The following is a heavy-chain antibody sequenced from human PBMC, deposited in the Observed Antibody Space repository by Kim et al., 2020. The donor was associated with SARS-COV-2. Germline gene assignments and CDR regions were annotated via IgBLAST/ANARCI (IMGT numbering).Heavy chain of an antibody. CDR1: GFTFSSYD. CDR2: ISSSGSTI. CDR3: ARDYCGGDCYSI. V-gene: IGHV3-48*03. D-gene: IGHD2-21*02. J-gene: IGHJ4*02. Sequence: GGSLRLSCTTSGFTFSSYDMNWVRQAPGKGLEWVSFISSSGSTIYYAESVKGRFTISRDSAKNSLYLQMNSLRAEDTAVYYCARDYCGGDCYSIWGQGTLVTVSS.